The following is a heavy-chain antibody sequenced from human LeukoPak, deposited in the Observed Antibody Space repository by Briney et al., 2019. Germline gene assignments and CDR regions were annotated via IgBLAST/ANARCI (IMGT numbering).Heavy chain of an antibody. Sequence: PGGSLRLSXAASGFTFSSYAMSWVRQAPGKGLEWVSAISGSGGSTYYADSVKGRFTISRDNSKNTLYLQMNSLRAEDTAVYYCAKGDIVVVPAAKDEFGFDYWGRGTLVTVSS. J-gene: IGHJ4*02. V-gene: IGHV3-23*01. D-gene: IGHD2-2*01. CDR3: AKGDIVVVPAAKDEFGFDY. CDR1: GFTFSSYA. CDR2: ISGSGGST.